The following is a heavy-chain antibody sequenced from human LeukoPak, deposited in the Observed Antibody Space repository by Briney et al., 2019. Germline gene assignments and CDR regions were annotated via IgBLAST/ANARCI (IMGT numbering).Heavy chain of an antibody. Sequence: PGGSLRLSCAASGFTFSSYAMSWVRQAPGKGLEWVSAISGSGGSTYYADSVKGRFTISRDNSKNTLYLQMNSLRAEDTAAYYCARSAFEYYYDSSGYSAGYWGQGTLVTVSS. J-gene: IGHJ4*02. CDR2: ISGSGGST. CDR3: ARSAFEYYYDSSGYSAGY. CDR1: GFTFSSYA. V-gene: IGHV3-23*01. D-gene: IGHD3-22*01.